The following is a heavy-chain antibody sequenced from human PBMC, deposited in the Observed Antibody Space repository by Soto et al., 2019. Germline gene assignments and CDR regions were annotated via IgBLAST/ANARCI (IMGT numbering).Heavy chain of an antibody. CDR2: ISSSSSSK. V-gene: IGHV3-21*06. CDR1: GFTFSKYR. D-gene: IGHD3-10*01. CDR3: AREGYYLNWFDP. Sequence: GGSLRLSCAASGFTFSKYRMNWVRQAPGKGLEWVSYISSSSSSKFYADSVKDRFTISRDNAKSLLYLQMNSLRAEDTAVYYCAREGYYLNWFDPWGQGTLVTVSS. J-gene: IGHJ5*02.